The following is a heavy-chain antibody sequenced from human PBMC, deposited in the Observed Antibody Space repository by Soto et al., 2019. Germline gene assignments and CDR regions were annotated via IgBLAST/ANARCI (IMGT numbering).Heavy chain of an antibody. CDR2: ISSNGGST. D-gene: IGHD5-18*01. CDR3: VKDSQLWLGSRHYYYYYGMDV. V-gene: IGHV3-64D*06. J-gene: IGHJ6*02. CDR1: GFTFSSYA. Sequence: LRLSCSASGFTFSSYAMHWVRQAPGKGLEYVSAISSNGGSTYYADSVKGRFTISRDNSKNTLYLQMSSLRAEDTAVYYCVKDSQLWLGSRHYYYYYGMDVWGQGTTVTVSS.